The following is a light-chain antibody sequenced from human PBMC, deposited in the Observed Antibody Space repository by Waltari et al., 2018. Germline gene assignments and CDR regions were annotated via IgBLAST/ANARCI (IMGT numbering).Light chain of an antibody. V-gene: IGKV1-39*01. Sequence: DIQMTQSPSSLSASLGDRVTITCRASQSISTYLNWFQHKPWQAPKLLIYAASSLQSGVPSRFRGSGSGTDFTLTITSLQPEDFATYYCHQTFSHPRPSFGQGTKVDI. CDR2: AAS. CDR1: QSISTY. J-gene: IGKJ2*01. CDR3: HQTFSHPRPS.